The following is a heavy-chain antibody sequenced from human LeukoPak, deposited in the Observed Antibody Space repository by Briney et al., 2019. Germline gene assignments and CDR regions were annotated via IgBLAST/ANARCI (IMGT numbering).Heavy chain of an antibody. CDR1: GYTFIDYY. Sequence: GASVKVSCKASGYTFIDYYMHWVRQAPGQGLEWMGRINPNSGGTNYAQKFQGRVTMTRDTSISTAYMELSRLRSDDTAVYYCARDARYYGSGSYYHHWGQGTLVTVSS. CDR2: INPNSGGT. D-gene: IGHD3-10*01. CDR3: ARDARYYGSGSYYHH. J-gene: IGHJ5*02. V-gene: IGHV1-2*06.